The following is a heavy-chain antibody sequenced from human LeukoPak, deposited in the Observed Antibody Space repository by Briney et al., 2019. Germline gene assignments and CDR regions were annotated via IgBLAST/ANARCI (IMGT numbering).Heavy chain of an antibody. CDR2: VDYSGGT. Sequence: SETLSLTCTVSGDSFSSVTDYWAWIRQPPGKGREGIASVDYSGGTYYHPSLESRVAISADMSKKQFSLKLTSVSGADRAVYYCAGERGEEYSSGWYKRNYFDNWGQGIRVTVSS. CDR3: AGERGEEYSSGWYKRNYFDN. D-gene: IGHD6-19*01. V-gene: IGHV4-39*07. CDR1: GDSFSSVTDY. J-gene: IGHJ4*02.